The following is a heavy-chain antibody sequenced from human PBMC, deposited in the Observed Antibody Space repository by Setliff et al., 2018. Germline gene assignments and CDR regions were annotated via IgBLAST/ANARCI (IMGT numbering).Heavy chain of an antibody. J-gene: IGHJ5*01. V-gene: IGHV3-53*01. D-gene: IGHD3-16*01. CDR3: ARDLGNWFDS. CDR1: GFTFSTYW. CDR2: IYNSDST. Sequence: GGSLRLSCAASGFTFSTYWMSWVRQAPGKGLEWVSVIYNSDSTYYADSVKGRFTISRDDSKNMVNLQMNSLRAEDTAVYYCARDLGNWFDSWGQGTVVTVSS.